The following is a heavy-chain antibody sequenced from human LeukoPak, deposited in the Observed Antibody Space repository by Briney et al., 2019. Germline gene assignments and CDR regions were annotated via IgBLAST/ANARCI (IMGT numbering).Heavy chain of an antibody. J-gene: IGHJ3*02. D-gene: IGHD1-14*01. Sequence: GGSLRLSCAASGFSFSSYAMSWVRQAPGKGLEWVSDICGSICGRIGSTDYADSVKGRFAISRDNSKKTVYLQMNSLRAEDTAVYYCAKGKINHDGAYDIWGQGTMVTVSS. CDR2: ICGSICGRIGST. CDR3: AKGKINHDGAYDI. CDR1: GFSFSSYA. V-gene: IGHV3-23*01.